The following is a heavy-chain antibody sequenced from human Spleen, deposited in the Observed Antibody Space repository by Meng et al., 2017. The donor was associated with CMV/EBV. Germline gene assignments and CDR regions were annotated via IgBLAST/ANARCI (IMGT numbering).Heavy chain of an antibody. CDR2: ISVDNGNT. V-gene: IGHV1-18*01. Sequence: KASGYTFTRFGISWVRQAPGQGLEWMGWISVDNGNTNFAQKFQGRVTMTTDTSTSTAYVELRSLRPDDTAMYYCAREGDQLWPALDFWGQGTLVTVSS. J-gene: IGHJ4*02. D-gene: IGHD5-18*01. CDR3: AREGDQLWPALDF. CDR1: GYTFTRFG.